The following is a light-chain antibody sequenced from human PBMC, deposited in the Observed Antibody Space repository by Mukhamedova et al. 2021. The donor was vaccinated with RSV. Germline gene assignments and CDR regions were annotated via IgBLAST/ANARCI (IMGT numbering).Light chain of an antibody. CDR2: EAS. J-gene: IGKJ3*01. CDR3: QQSSNVPFT. V-gene: IGKV1-39*01. Sequence: WYQRRVHGKAPKPLIYEASTLESGVPSRFSGSGSGTVFTLTINSLQPEDFAIYYCQQSSNVPFTFGPGTKLD.